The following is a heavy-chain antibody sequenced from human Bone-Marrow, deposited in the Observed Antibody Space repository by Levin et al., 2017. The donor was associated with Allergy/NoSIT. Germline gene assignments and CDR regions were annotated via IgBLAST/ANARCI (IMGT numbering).Heavy chain of an antibody. CDR1: GGSIGSGDYY. Sequence: SQTLSLTCTVSGGSIGSGDYYWSWIRQPPGKGLEWIGYISYGGSTSHNPSLKSRVTMSVDTSKNQFSLKLNSVTAADTAVYYCARGINYYDSRNYYFDGMDVWGQGTTVTVSS. D-gene: IGHD3-22*01. CDR3: ARGINYYDSRNYYFDGMDV. V-gene: IGHV4-30-4*01. CDR2: ISYGGST. J-gene: IGHJ6*02.